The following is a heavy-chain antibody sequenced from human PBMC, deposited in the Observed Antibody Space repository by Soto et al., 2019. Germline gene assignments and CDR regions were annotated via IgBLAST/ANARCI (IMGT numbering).Heavy chain of an antibody. V-gene: IGHV3-23*01. CDR2: ISGSGGST. J-gene: IGHJ4*02. Sequence: GGSLRLSCAASGFTFSSYAMSWVRQAPGKGLEWVSAISGSGGSTYYADSVKGRFTISRDNSKNTLYLQMNSLRAEDTAVYYCAKNDPGNYYDSSGYPAPSDYWGQGTLVTVSS. CDR1: GFTFSSYA. D-gene: IGHD3-22*01. CDR3: AKNDPGNYYDSSGYPAPSDY.